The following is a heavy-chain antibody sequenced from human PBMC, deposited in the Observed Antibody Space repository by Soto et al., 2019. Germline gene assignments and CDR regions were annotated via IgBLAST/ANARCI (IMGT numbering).Heavy chain of an antibody. Sequence: SETLSLTCTLSAGSVSSNTYYWGWIRQSPGKGLEWIGTIYYSGSTNYKPSLKSRVTISVDTSKNQFSLKLSSVTAADTAVYYCARHGGVGATSWFEPWGQGTLVTVSS. CDR2: IYYSGST. V-gene: IGHV4-39*01. CDR1: AGSVSSNTYY. CDR3: ARHGGVGATSWFEP. J-gene: IGHJ5*02. D-gene: IGHD1-26*01.